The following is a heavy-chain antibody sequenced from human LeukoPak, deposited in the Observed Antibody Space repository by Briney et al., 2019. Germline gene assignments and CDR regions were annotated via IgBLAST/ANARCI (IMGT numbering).Heavy chain of an antibody. CDR3: ARLFPATGTPYYYIMDV. CDR2: IYYSGST. J-gene: IGHJ6*02. V-gene: IGHV4-59*12. D-gene: IGHD6-13*01. Sequence: SETLSLTCTVSGGSISSYYWSWIRQPPGKGLEWIWYIYYSGSTNYNPSLKSRVTMSVDTSKNQFSLRLSSVTAADTAVYYCARLFPATGTPYYYIMDVWGQGTTVTVSS. CDR1: GGSISSYY.